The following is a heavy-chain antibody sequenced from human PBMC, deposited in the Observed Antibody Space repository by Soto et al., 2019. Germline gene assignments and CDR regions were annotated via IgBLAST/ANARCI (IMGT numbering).Heavy chain of an antibody. Sequence: PGGSLRLSCSVSGFSFRSYTMHWVRQAPEKGLEYVSSIDTNGGSTYYADSVKGRFTISRDNSKNTLYLQMSSLRVEDTAVYYCVKDRYVDYWGQGA. V-gene: IGHV3-64D*06. CDR2: IDTNGGST. CDR3: VKDRYVDY. J-gene: IGHJ4*02. CDR1: GFSFRSYT.